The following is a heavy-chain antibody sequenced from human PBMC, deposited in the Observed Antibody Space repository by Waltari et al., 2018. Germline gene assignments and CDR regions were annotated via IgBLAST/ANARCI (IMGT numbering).Heavy chain of an antibody. CDR3: ARLEYSGYFDY. CDR1: GYSISSGYY. J-gene: IGHJ4*02. CDR2: IYHSGRT. Sequence: QVQLQESGPGLVKPSETLSLTCAVSGYSISSGYYWGWIRQPPGKGLEWIGSIYHSGRTYYNPSLKSRVTISVDTSKNQFSLKLSSETAADTVVYYCARLEYSGYFDYWGQGTLVTVSS. D-gene: IGHD1-26*01. V-gene: IGHV4-38-2*01.